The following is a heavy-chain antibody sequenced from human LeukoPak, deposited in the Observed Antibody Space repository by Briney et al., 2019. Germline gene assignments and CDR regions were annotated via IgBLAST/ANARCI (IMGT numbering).Heavy chain of an antibody. CDR2: ISSSGSTI. Sequence: GGSLRLSCAASGFTFSDYYMSWIRQAPGKGLEWVSYISSSGSTIYYADSVKGRFTISRDNAKNSLYLQMNSLRAEDTAVYYCARDRIPLYSGSGWYSYYYYVDVWGKGTTVTVSS. CDR1: GFTFSDYY. CDR3: ARDRIPLYSGSGWYSYYYYVDV. D-gene: IGHD6-19*01. V-gene: IGHV3-11*04. J-gene: IGHJ6*03.